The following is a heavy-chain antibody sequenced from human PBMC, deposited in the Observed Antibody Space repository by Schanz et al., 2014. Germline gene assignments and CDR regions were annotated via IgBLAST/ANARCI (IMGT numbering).Heavy chain of an antibody. D-gene: IGHD3-3*01. Sequence: EVPLVESGGCLVQPWGSLRLSCAASGFTFSTYWMSWVRQAPGKGLEWVANIKQDESERSYVDSVKGRFTISRDNAKNSLYLQMNSLRAEDTAVYYCARDKGGYYPFDYWGQGTLVTVSS. CDR2: IKQDESER. CDR3: ARDKGGYYPFDY. CDR1: GFTFSTYW. V-gene: IGHV3-7*01. J-gene: IGHJ4*02.